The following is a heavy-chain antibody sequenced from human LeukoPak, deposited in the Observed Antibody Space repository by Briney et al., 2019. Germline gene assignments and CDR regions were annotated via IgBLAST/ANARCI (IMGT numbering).Heavy chain of an antibody. J-gene: IGHJ4*02. V-gene: IGHV3-23*01. D-gene: IGHD5/OR15-5a*01. CDR3: AGWAGRFYDPYYSDY. CDR2: IGGSGGAT. CDR1: GFTFTGYG. Sequence: GGSLRLSCAASGFTFTGYGMNWVRQAPGKGLEWVSGIGGSGGATYYADSVKGRFTISRDNSKNTLYLEMNSLGGEETAIYFCAGWAGRFYDPYYSDYWGLGILVTVSS.